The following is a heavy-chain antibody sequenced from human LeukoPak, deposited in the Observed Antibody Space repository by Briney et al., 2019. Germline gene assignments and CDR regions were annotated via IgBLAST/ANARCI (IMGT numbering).Heavy chain of an antibody. Sequence: GGSLRLSCAASGFTFSDYSMTWIRQAPGKGLEWVSYITGSSSYTNYADSVKGRFTISRDNAENSLYLQMNSLRAEGTAVYYCARGHYYGSGPYVFWGQGTLVTVSS. D-gene: IGHD3-10*01. J-gene: IGHJ4*02. CDR1: GFTFSDYS. V-gene: IGHV3-11*06. CDR3: ARGHYYGSGPYVF. CDR2: ITGSSSYT.